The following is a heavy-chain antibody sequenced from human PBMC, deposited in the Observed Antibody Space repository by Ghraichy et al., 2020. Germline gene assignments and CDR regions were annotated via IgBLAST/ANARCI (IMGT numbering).Heavy chain of an antibody. Sequence: SETLSLTCAVYGGSFSGYFWNWIRQPPGKGLEWIGEINHSGSTNYNPSLKRRVTISVDTSKNQISLKLNSVTAADTAVYYCARVPRGRPELGVLRGSWFDPWGQGTLVTVSS. CDR2: INHSGST. V-gene: IGHV4-34*01. CDR1: GGSFSGYF. CDR3: ARVPRGRPELGVLRGSWFDP. D-gene: IGHD3-16*01. J-gene: IGHJ5*02.